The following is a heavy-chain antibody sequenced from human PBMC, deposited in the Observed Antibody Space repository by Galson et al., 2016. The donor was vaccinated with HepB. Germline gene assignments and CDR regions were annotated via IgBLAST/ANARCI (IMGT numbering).Heavy chain of an antibody. Sequence: SLRLSCAASGFTFNTFGMNWVRQAPGKGLEWVSYISGGGTTKYYADSVKGRFTISRDNAKNPPYLQMNSLRDEDTAVYYCARDRMVRGPLSWFDLWGQGTLVTVSS. V-gene: IGHV3-48*02. CDR2: ISGGGTTK. CDR3: ARDRMVRGPLSWFDL. CDR1: GFTFNTFG. D-gene: IGHD3-10*01. J-gene: IGHJ5*02.